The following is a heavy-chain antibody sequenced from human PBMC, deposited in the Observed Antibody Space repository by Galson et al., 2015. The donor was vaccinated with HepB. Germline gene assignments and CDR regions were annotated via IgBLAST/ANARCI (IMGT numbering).Heavy chain of an antibody. J-gene: IGHJ6*02. CDR2: ISGSATST. V-gene: IGHV3-23*01. D-gene: IGHD3-22*01. Sequence: SLRLSCAASGFTFTTYAMSWVRQAPGKGLEWVSGISGSATSTYYADSVKGRFIISRDNSKNTLYLQMNSLRAEDTAVYYRAKPSPYYYDSSGYHYYYGVDVWGQGTTVTVSS. CDR1: GFTFTTYA. CDR3: AKPSPYYYDSSGYHYYYGVDV.